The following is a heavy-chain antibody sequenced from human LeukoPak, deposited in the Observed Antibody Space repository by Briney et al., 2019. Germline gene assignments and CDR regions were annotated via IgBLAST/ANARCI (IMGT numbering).Heavy chain of an antibody. CDR1: GCTFTSYD. D-gene: IGHD3-3*01. Sequence: ASVKVSCKASGCTFTSYDINWVRQATGQGLDWMGWMNPNSGNTGYAQKFQGRVTMTRNTSISTAYMELSSLRSEDTAVYYCATYDFWSSEYDYWGQGTLVTVSS. CDR3: ATYDFWSSEYDY. V-gene: IGHV1-8*01. CDR2: MNPNSGNT. J-gene: IGHJ4*02.